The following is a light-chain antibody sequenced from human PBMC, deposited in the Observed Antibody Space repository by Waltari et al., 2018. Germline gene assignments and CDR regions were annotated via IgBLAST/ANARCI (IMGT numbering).Light chain of an antibody. CDR3: CSYAGSYTVL. Sequence: QAALTQPRSVSGSPGQSVTISCTGTSSDIGGYNYVSWYQQHPGTAPKLVIYEVIKRASGVSDRFSGSKSGNTASLTISGRQAEYEADYYCCSYAGSYTVLFGGGTRLTVL. V-gene: IGLV2-11*01. J-gene: IGLJ2*01. CDR1: SSDIGGYNY. CDR2: EVI.